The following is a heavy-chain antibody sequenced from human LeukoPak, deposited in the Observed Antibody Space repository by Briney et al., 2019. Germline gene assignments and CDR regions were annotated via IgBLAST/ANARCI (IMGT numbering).Heavy chain of an antibody. CDR1: GYTFTSYA. CDR2: INAGNGNT. V-gene: IGHV1-3*01. J-gene: IGHJ4*02. D-gene: IGHD2-2*01. CDR3: ARDVGYCSSTSCLYDY. Sequence: ASVTVSCKASGYTFTSYAMHWVRQAPGQRLEWMGWINAGNGNTKYSQKFQGRVTITRDTSASTAYMELSSLRSEDTAVYYCARDVGYCSSTSCLYDYWGQGTLVTVSS.